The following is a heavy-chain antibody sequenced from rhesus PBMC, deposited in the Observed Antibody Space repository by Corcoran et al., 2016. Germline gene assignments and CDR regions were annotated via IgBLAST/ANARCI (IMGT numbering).Heavy chain of an antibody. CDR2: INPSNGNT. CDR3: ARGQRLAYYYGLDS. CDR1: GYTFTSYS. J-gene: IGHJ6*01. Sequence: QVQLVQSGAEVKKPGASVKLSCKASGYTFTSYSINWVRQAPGQGLEWRGGINPSNGNTVYAQKFQGRVTMTRDTSTSTAYRELSSLRSEDTAVYYCARGQRLAYYYGLDSWGQGVVVTVSS. V-gene: IGHV1-200*01. D-gene: IGHD6-31*01.